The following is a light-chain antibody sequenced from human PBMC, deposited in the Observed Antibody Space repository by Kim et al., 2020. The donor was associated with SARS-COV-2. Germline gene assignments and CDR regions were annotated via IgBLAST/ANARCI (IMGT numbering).Light chain of an antibody. CDR2: DAS. CDR1: QVVSAY. CDR3: QQRRNWPPT. Sequence: LSAGEGATRSSRASQVVSAYLAWYQQKPGQAPRLLIYDASSRATGIPARFSGSGSGTDFTLTISSLEPEDFAVYYCQQRRNWPPTFGGGTKVDIK. J-gene: IGKJ4*01. V-gene: IGKV3-11*01.